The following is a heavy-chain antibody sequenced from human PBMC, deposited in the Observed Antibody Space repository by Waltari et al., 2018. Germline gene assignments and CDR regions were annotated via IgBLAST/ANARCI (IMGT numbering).Heavy chain of an antibody. J-gene: IGHJ4*02. CDR1: GYSISSGYY. V-gene: IGHV4-38-2*01. D-gene: IGHD4-17*01. CDR2: IYHSGST. CDR3: ARRDDYGDYFGYFDY. Sequence: QVQLQESGPGLVKPSETLSLTCAVSGYSISSGYYWGWLRQTPGKGLEWIGSIYHSGSTYYNPSLKSRVTISVDTSKNQFSLKLSSVTAADTAVYYCARRDDYGDYFGYFDYWGQGTLVTVSS.